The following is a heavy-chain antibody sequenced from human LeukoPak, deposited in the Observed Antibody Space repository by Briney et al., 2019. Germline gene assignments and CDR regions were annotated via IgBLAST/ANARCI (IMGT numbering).Heavy chain of an antibody. J-gene: IGHJ4*02. CDR2: IIPIFGTA. D-gene: IGHD6-19*01. CDR3: ASTKGIAVAAGDY. CDR1: GGTFSSYA. V-gene: IGHV1-69*05. Sequence: SVRVSCKASGGTFSSYAISWVRQAPGQGLEWMGGIIPIFGTANYAQKFQGRVTITTDESTSTAYMELSSLRSEDTAVYYCASTKGIAVAAGDYWGQGTLVTVSS.